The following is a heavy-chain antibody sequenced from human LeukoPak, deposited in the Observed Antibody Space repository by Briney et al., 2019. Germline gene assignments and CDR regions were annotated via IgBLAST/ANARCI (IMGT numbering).Heavy chain of an antibody. J-gene: IGHJ5*02. D-gene: IGHD2-15*01. CDR1: GDSINSHF. Sequence: PSETLSLTCTVSGDSINSHFCSWIRQPAGKGLEWIGRLSTSGDTNYNPSLRSRITMSVDTSKNQFSLTLNSVTDADTVVYYCARGDIVLGGGRNWFDPWGQGTLVIVSA. CDR2: LSTSGDT. CDR3: ARGDIVLGGGRNWFDP. V-gene: IGHV4-4*07.